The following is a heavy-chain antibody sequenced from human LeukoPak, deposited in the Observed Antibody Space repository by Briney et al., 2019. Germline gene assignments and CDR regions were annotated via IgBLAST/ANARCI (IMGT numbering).Heavy chain of an antibody. J-gene: IGHJ3*02. Sequence: PGGSLRLSCAASGFTFDDYGMSWVRQAPGKGLEWVSAISGSGGSTYYADSVKGRFTISRDNAKNSLYLQMNSLRAEDTAVYYCARHPLGTFDIWGQGTMVTVSS. V-gene: IGHV3-23*01. CDR1: GFTFDDYG. D-gene: IGHD3-10*01. CDR2: ISGSGGST. CDR3: ARHPLGTFDI.